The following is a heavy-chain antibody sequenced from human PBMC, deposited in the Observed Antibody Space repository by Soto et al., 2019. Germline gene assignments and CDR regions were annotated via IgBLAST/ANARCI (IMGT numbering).Heavy chain of an antibody. V-gene: IGHV4-31*03. Sequence: PSETLSLTCTVSGGSISSGGYYWNWIRQYPGKGLEWIAYIYQSGTPYYNPSLKSRATISIDRSKNQFSLMLDSVIAADTAVYYCARDLRLDSWGPGTLVTVSS. CDR1: GGSISSGGYY. D-gene: IGHD2-21*02. CDR2: IYQSGTP. CDR3: ARDLRLDS. J-gene: IGHJ4*02.